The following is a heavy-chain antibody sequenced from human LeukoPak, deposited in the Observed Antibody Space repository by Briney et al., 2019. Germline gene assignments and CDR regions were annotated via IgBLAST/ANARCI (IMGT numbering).Heavy chain of an antibody. CDR2: ISWNSGSI. D-gene: IGHD3-10*01. Sequence: GGSLRLSCAASGLTFDDYAMHWVRQAPGKGLEWVSGISWNSGSIGYADSVKGRFTISRDNAKNSLYLQMNSLRAEDTALYYCAKDTVGLWFGEQAYGMDVWGQGTTVTVSS. J-gene: IGHJ6*02. CDR3: AKDTVGLWFGEQAYGMDV. CDR1: GLTFDDYA. V-gene: IGHV3-9*01.